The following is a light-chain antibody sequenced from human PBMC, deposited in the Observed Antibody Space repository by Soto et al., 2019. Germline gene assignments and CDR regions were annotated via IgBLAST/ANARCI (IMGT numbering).Light chain of an antibody. V-gene: IGLV2-11*01. CDR2: DVS. J-gene: IGLJ1*01. CDR3: CSFAGTYTYV. Sequence: QSALTQPRSVSGSPGQSVTISCTGTSSDVGGYTYVSWYQQHPGKAPKLLIFDVSKRPSGVPDRFSGSKSVNMASLTISGLQAEDEADYYCCSFAGTYTYVFGTGTKLTVL. CDR1: SSDVGGYTY.